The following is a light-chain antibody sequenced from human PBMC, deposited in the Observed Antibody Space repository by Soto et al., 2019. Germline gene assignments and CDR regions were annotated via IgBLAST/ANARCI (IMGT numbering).Light chain of an antibody. J-gene: IGKJ1*01. CDR3: QYTDTYWP. CDR2: DAS. Sequence: RGTITCRASHHIHMWLAWYHQKPGMAPTLLISDASTLERGVPSRLSGSGSGTAFTLTISDVPTDDFGTYYCQYTDTYWPCGQGTKVDIK. CDR1: HHIHMW. V-gene: IGKV1-5*01.